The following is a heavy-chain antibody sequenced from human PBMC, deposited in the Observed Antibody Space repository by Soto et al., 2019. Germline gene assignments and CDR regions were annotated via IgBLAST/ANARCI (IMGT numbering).Heavy chain of an antibody. CDR1: GYTFTSYY. Sequence: QVQLVQSGAEVKKPGASVKVSCKASGYTFTSYYMHWVRQAPGQGLEWMGIINPSGGSTSYAQKVPGRMTMARDTSKSNGEIGVGSLRSEDPGVYYCARDVGATTASIDYWGQGTLVTVSS. D-gene: IGHD1-26*01. J-gene: IGHJ4*02. CDR2: INPSGGST. CDR3: ARDVGATTASIDY. V-gene: IGHV1-46*01.